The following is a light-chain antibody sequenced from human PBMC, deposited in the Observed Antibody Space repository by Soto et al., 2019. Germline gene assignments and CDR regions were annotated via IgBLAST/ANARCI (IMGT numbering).Light chain of an antibody. CDR3: QQYNNWPLVT. V-gene: IGKV3-15*01. CDR1: QSISTY. J-gene: IGKJ4*01. CDR2: GAS. Sequence: IVMTQSPATLSVSPGERATLSCRASQSISTYLAWYQQKPGQAPRLLIFGASTRATGIPARFSGSGSGSEFTLTISSLQYEDFAVYSCQQYNNWPLVTFGGGTKVEIK.